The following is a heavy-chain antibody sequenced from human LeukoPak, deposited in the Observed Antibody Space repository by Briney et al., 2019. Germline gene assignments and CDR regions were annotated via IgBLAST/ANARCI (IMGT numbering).Heavy chain of an antibody. CDR2: INSGGNT. J-gene: IGHJ4*02. CDR1: GFTFSSYA. CDR3: VTTDYDILTGYSPH. V-gene: IGHV3-53*01. Sequence: GGSLRLSCAASGFTFSSYAMTWVRQAPGKGLEWVSFINSGGNTYYADSVKGRFTISRDKLKNTLYLQMNSLRAEDTAVYYCVTTDYDILTGYSPHWGQGTLVTVSS. D-gene: IGHD3-9*01.